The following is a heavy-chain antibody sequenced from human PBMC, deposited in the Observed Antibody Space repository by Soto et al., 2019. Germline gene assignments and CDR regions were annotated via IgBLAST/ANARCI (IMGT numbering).Heavy chain of an antibody. CDR2: ISSSSSYI. V-gene: IGHV3-21*01. Sequence: GGFLRLSCAASGFTFSSYSMNWVRQAPGKGLEWVSSISSSSSYIYYADSVKGRFTISRDNAKNSLYLQMNSLRAEDTAVYYCARGADYYYYGMDVWGQGTTVTVSS. J-gene: IGHJ6*02. CDR3: ARGADYYYYGMDV. CDR1: GFTFSSYS.